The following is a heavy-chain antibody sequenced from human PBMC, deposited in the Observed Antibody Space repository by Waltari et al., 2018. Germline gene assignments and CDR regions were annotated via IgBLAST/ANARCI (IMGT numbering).Heavy chain of an antibody. CDR2: INHSGST. Sequence: QVQLQQWGAGLLKPSETLSLTCAVYGGYFSGYYWSWIRQPPGKGLEWIGEINHSGSTNYNPSLKRRVTISVDTSKNQFSLKRSSVTAADTAVYYCARNTDYYDSSGYYGGDAFDIWGQGTMVTVSS. J-gene: IGHJ3*02. V-gene: IGHV4-34*01. CDR1: GGYFSGYY. CDR3: ARNTDYYDSSGYYGGDAFDI. D-gene: IGHD3-22*01.